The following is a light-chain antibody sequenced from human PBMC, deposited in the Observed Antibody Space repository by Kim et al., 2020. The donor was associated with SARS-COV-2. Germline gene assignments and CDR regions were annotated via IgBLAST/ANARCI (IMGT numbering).Light chain of an antibody. V-gene: IGLV2-14*01. CDR3: SSYTSSSPLYV. CDR2: DVS. CDR1: SSDVGGYNY. J-gene: IGLJ1*01. Sequence: LTQPASVSGSPGQSITISCTGTSSDVGGYNYVSWYQQHPGKAPKLMIYDVSKRPSGVSNRFSGSKSGNTASLTIPGLQAEDEADYYCSSYTSSSPLYVFGTGTKVTVL.